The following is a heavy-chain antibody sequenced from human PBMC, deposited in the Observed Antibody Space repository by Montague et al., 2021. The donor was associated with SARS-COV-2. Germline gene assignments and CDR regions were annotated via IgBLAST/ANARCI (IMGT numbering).Heavy chain of an antibody. CDR3: ARGGLAAGNYGTWSFSYTSPLDY. J-gene: IGHJ4*02. Sequence: SETLSLTCAVYGGSFSAHSWSWIRQSPGKGLEWIGEINHRGSTTYMSSLKSRVTMSVDTSKNQFSLKMSSVTAADTAIYYCARGGLAAGNYGTWSFSYTSPLDYWGQGTQVTVSS. CDR2: INHRGST. D-gene: IGHD3-16*01. CDR1: GGSFSAHS. V-gene: IGHV4-34*01.